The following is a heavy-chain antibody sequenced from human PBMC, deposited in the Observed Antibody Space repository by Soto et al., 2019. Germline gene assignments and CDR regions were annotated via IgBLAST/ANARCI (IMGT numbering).Heavy chain of an antibody. Sequence: QVQLVQSGVAVKKPGASVKVSCTAYGYNLREYGVSWLRQAPGLGFEWMGWISGDNVNRRSSQKFQDRLTMTTDTTTSTASLELRSLRSDDTALYYCGREGQQLAQEPFFQFNGVDVWGQGTSVTVSS. D-gene: IGHD6-13*01. J-gene: IGHJ6*02. CDR2: ISGDNVNR. CDR1: GYNLREYG. CDR3: GREGQQLAQEPFFQFNGVDV. V-gene: IGHV1-18*01.